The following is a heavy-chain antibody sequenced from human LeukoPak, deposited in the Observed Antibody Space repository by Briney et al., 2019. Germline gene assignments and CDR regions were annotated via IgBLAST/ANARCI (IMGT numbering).Heavy chain of an antibody. D-gene: IGHD2-21*01. CDR2: IIPSFGTA. CDR1: GGTFSSYA. V-gene: IGHV1-69*01. J-gene: IGHJ4*02. Sequence: EASVKVSCKASGGTFSSYAISWVRQAPGQGLEWMGGIIPSFGTANYAHKFQGRVTNTPHESTSPAYIELSRLRSEDTAVSYCAKPKVFPWFRRNHYWGQGTLVTVSS. CDR3: AKPKVFPWFRRNHY.